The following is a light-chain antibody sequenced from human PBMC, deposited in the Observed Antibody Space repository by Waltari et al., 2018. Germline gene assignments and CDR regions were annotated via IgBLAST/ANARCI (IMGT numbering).Light chain of an antibody. Sequence: SYVLTQPPSASVAPGRTATITCGRNHVGGKMVQWYQQQPGQAPVLVVHDANARPSGIPDRFSGSNSGDTATLTISRVEVGDEADYYCQVWDSSPETVVFGGGTKLTVL. V-gene: IGLV3-21*01. CDR2: DAN. CDR3: QVWDSSPETVV. CDR1: HVGGKM. J-gene: IGLJ2*01.